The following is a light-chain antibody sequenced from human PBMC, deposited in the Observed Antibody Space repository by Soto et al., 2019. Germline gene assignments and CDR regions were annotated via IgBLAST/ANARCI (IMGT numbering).Light chain of an antibody. CDR3: QQSYSTPSIT. J-gene: IGKJ5*01. Sequence: DIQMTQSPSALSASVRDRVTMTCRASQSISSYLNWYQQKPGKAPKLLIYAASSLQSGVPSRFSGSGSGTDFTLTISSLQPEDFATYYCQQSYSTPSITFGQGTRLEIK. V-gene: IGKV1-39*01. CDR1: QSISSY. CDR2: AAS.